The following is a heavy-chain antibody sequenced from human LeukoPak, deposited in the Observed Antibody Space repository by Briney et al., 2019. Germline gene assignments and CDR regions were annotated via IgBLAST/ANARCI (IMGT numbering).Heavy chain of an antibody. CDR1: GLTFSSYE. J-gene: IGHJ3*02. D-gene: IGHD3-22*01. V-gene: IGHV3-48*03. CDR2: ISSSGSSI. CDR3: ARDSHKFDSSGYYPDAFDI. Sequence: QPGGPLRLSCAASGLTFSSYEMNWLRQAPGKGLEGVSYISSSGSSIYYADCVKGRFTISRDNAKKSLYLQMHSLRAEDTAVYYCARDSHKFDSSGYYPDAFDIWGQGTMVTVSS.